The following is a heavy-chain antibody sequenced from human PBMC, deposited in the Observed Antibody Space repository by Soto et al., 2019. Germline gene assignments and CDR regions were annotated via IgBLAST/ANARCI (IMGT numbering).Heavy chain of an antibody. CDR3: AFSGGTIFGVAPPSGAFDI. CDR2: ISSSGSTI. CDR1: GFTFSSYE. V-gene: IGHV3-48*03. D-gene: IGHD3-3*01. Sequence: GGSLRLSCAASGFTFSSYEMNWVRQAPGKGLEWVSYISSSGSTIYYADSVKGRFTISRDNAKNSLYLQMNSLRAEDTAVYYCAFSGGTIFGVAPPSGAFDIWGQGTMVTVSS. J-gene: IGHJ3*02.